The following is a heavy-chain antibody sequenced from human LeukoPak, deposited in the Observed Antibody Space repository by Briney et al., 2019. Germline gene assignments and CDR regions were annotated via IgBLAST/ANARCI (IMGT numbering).Heavy chain of an antibody. D-gene: IGHD6-13*01. CDR2: IWYDGSNK. CDR1: GFTFSTYG. J-gene: IGHJ4*02. Sequence: GRSLRLSCAASGFTFSTYGMHWVRQAPGKGLEWVAVIWYDGSNKYYADSVKGRFTISRDNSKNTLYLQMNSLRAEDTAVYYCARDATPGYSSSWYEGSYFDYWGQGTLVTVSS. V-gene: IGHV3-30*19. CDR3: ARDATPGYSSSWYEGSYFDY.